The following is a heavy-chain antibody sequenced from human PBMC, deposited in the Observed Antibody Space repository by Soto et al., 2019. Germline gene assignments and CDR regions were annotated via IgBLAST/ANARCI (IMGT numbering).Heavy chain of an antibody. CDR3: ARGRYGDY. CDR1: GYTFTSYG. J-gene: IGHJ4*02. D-gene: IGHD1-1*01. CDR2: ISAHNGNT. Sequence: QVHLVQSGAEVKKPGASVKVSCKASGYTFTSYGITWVRQAPGHGLEWMGWISAHNGNTDYAQKLQGRVIVTRDTSTSTAYMELRSLISDGTAVYYFARGRYGDYWGQGALVTVSS. V-gene: IGHV1-18*01.